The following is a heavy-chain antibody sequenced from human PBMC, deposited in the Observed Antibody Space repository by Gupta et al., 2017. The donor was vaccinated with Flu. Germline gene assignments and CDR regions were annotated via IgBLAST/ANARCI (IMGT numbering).Heavy chain of an antibody. CDR2: IYYSGGT. Sequence: QVQLQESGPGLVKPSQTLSLTCTVSGGSISSGGYYWTWIRQHPGKGLEWIGYIYYSGGTYYNPSLKSRVTISVDTSKKQFSLKLSSVTAADTAVYYCASSGSYSASIDYWGQGTLVTVSS. V-gene: IGHV4-31*03. D-gene: IGHD1-26*01. J-gene: IGHJ4*02. CDR1: GGSISSGGYY. CDR3: ASSGSYSASIDY.